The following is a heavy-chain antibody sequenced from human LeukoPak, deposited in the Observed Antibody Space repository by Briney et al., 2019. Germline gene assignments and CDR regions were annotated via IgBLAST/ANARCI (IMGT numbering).Heavy chain of an antibody. V-gene: IGHV3-15*01. CDR3: ATGYYYDSGSFYY. Sequence: GGSLRLSCAASGFTFTNAWMNWVRQAPGKGLEWVGRIKSKTHGGTTDYAAPVKGRFTISRDDSKNTLYLQMNSLKTEDTAVYYCATGYYYDSGSFYYWGQGALVTVSS. J-gene: IGHJ4*02. D-gene: IGHD3-10*01. CDR2: IKSKTHGGTT. CDR1: GFTFTNAW.